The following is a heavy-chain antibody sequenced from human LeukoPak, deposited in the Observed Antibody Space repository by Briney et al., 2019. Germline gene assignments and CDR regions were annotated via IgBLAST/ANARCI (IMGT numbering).Heavy chain of an antibody. CDR1: GFTFSSYA. V-gene: IGHV3-30-3*01. CDR3: ARGPNYYYYYYGMDV. Sequence: PGGSLTLSCAASGFTFSSYAMHWVRQAPGKGLEWVAVISYDGSNKYYADSVKGRFTISRDNSKNTLYLQMNSLRAEDTAVYYCARGPNYYYYYYGMDVWRQGPTVTVSS. CDR2: ISYDGSNK. J-gene: IGHJ6*01.